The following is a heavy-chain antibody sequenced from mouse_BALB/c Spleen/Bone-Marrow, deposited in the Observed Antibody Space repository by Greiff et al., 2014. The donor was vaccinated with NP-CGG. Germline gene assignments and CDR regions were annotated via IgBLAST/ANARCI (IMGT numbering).Heavy chain of an antibody. CDR3: KSNNYGSSRGFVY. Sequence: VQLQQSDAELVKPGASVKISCKASGYTFTDHAIHWVKQKPEQGLEWIGYISPGNGDIKYNEKFKGKATLTADKSSSTAYKQLNSLTSEDAAVYFCKSNNYGSSRGFVYWGQGTLVTVSA. V-gene: IGHV1S53*02. CDR2: ISPGNGDI. D-gene: IGHD1-1*01. CDR1: GYTFTDHA. J-gene: IGHJ3*01.